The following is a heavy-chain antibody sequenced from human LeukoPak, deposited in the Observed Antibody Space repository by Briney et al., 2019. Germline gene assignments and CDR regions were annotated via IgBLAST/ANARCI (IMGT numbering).Heavy chain of an antibody. CDR2: IYNSETT. CDR1: GDSISSYY. V-gene: IGHV4-59*01. CDR3: ARAVYSHYWPEGMDV. Sequence: SETLSLTCTVSGDSISSYYWSWIRQPPGKGLEWIGYIYNSETTNYNPSLESRLTISEDTSKNQFSLMLTSVTAADTAVYYCARAVYSHYWPEGMDVWGQGTTVTVSS. J-gene: IGHJ6*02. D-gene: IGHD4-11*01.